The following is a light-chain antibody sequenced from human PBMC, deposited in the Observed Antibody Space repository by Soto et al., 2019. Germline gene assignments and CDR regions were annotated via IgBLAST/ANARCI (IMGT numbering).Light chain of an antibody. CDR2: GAS. CDR3: QQYGNSPLT. V-gene: IGKV3-20*01. CDR1: QSVNANY. Sequence: EIVLTQSPGTLSLSPGESATLSCRASQSVNANYLAWYQQRPGQAPRLLIYGASSRATGIPDRVSGSGSGTDCTLTISRLEPEDFAVYYCQQYGNSPLTFGGGTKVEI. J-gene: IGKJ4*01.